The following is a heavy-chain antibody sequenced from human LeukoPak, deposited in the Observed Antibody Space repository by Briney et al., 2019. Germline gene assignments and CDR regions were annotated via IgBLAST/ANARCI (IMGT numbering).Heavy chain of an antibody. D-gene: IGHD3-10*01. CDR2: ISGSGGSA. CDR3: ARKGGYYGSGSPYNWFDP. V-gene: IGHV3-23*01. CDR1: GFTFSSYA. Sequence: PGGSLRLSCAASGFTFSSYAMSWVRQAPGKGLEWVSAISGSGGSAYYADSVKGRFTISRDNSKNTLYLQMNSLGAEDTAVYYCARKGGYYGSGSPYNWFDPWGQGTLVTVSS. J-gene: IGHJ5*02.